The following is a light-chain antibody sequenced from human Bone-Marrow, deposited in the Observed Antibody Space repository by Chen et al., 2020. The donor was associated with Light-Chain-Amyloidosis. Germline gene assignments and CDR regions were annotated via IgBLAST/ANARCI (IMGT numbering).Light chain of an antibody. J-gene: IGKJ1*01. CDR2: KAS. V-gene: IGKV1-5*03. Sequence: DIQMTQSPSTLSASVGDRVTITCRASQSISSWLVWYQQKPGKAPKSLIYKASNLESGVPSRFSGSGSGTEFTLTINSLQPDDSATYYCQQYNDYPRTFGQGTKVEIK. CDR1: QSISSW. CDR3: QQYNDYPRT.